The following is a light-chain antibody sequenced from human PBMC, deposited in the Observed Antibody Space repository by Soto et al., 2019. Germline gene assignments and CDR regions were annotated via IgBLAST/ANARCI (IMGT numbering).Light chain of an antibody. Sequence: QSALTQPASVSGSPGQSITISCTGTSSDVGGYNYVSWYQQRPGKAPKLMIYEVSNRPSGVSNRFSGSKSGNTASLTISGLQAEDEADYYCSSYRSSSTYVVFGGGTKLTVL. V-gene: IGLV2-14*01. CDR2: EVS. J-gene: IGLJ2*01. CDR3: SSYRSSSTYVV. CDR1: SSDVGGYNY.